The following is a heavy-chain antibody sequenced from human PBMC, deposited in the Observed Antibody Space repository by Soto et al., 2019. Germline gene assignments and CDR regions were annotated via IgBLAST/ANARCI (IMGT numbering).Heavy chain of an antibody. CDR3: ARSWAVAGSYDY. CDR2: IYSGGST. V-gene: IGHV3-66*01. J-gene: IGHJ4*02. CDR1: GFTVGSNY. Sequence: EVQLVESGGGLVQPGGSLRLSCAASGFTVGSNYMNWVRQAPGKGLEWVSVIYSGGSTYYADSVKGRFTISRDNSKNTLYLQMNSLRAEDTAVYYCARSWAVAGSYDYWGQGTLGTVSS. D-gene: IGHD6-19*01.